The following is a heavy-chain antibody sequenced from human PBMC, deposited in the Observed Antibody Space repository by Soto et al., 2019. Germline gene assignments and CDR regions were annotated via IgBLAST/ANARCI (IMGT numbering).Heavy chain of an antibody. V-gene: IGHV3-30*09. CDR2: ISYDGSNK. J-gene: IGHJ5*02. Sequence: QVQLVESGGGVVQTGRSLRLSCAASGFTFSTYAMHWVRQAPGKGLEWVAVISYDGSNKYYADSVKGRFAISRDNSKNTLFLQMNTLRGEDTALYYCARPSRATRDTAIADNWFDPWGQGTLVTVSS. D-gene: IGHD5-18*01. CDR1: GFTFSTYA. CDR3: ARPSRATRDTAIADNWFDP.